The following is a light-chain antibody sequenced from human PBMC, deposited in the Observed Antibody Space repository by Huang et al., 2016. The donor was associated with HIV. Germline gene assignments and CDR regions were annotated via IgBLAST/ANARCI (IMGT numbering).Light chain of an antibody. J-gene: IGKJ4*01. V-gene: IGKV3-11*01. CDR3: QQRRTWPLT. CDR2: DTS. CDR1: QSVGSY. Sequence: EVVLTQSPSILSLSLGGTGTISCQASQSVGSYVAWYQQRPGQSPRLFLYDTSNRAAGIPSRFRGSGSGTDFALTISGLESEDLGVFYWQQRRTWPLTFGGGTKLA.